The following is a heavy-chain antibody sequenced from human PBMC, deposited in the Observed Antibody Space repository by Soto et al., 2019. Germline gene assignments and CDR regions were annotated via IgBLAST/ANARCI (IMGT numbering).Heavy chain of an antibody. V-gene: IGHV3-23*01. CDR1: GFTFSSYA. CDR2: ISGSGGST. J-gene: IGHJ6*02. CDR3: AKDRHVPPRITIFGVGTGRKAYYYYGMDV. D-gene: IGHD3-3*01. Sequence: PGGSLRLSCSASGFTFSSYAMSWVRQAPGKGLEWVSAISGSGGSTYYADSVKGRFTISRDNSKNTLYLQMNSLRAEDTAVYYCAKDRHVPPRITIFGVGTGRKAYYYYGMDVWGQGTTVTVSS.